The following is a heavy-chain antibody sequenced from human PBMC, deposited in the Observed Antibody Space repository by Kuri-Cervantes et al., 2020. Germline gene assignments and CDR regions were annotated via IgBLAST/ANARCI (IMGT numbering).Heavy chain of an antibody. CDR2: INHSGST. J-gene: IGHJ6*03. D-gene: IGHD6-13*01. CDR1: GGSISSGDYY. CDR3: ARGRGYSSSSDYYYYYMDV. V-gene: IGHV4-30-4*01. Sequence: LRLSCTVSGGSISSGDYYWSWIRQPPGKGLEWIGEINHSGSTNYNPSLKSRVTISVDTSKNQFSLKLSSVTAADTAVYYCARGRGYSSSSDYYYYYMDVWGKGTTVTVSS.